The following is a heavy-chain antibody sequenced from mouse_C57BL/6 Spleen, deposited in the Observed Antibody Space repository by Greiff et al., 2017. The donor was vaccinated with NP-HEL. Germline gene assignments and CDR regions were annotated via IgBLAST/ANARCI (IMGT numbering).Heavy chain of an antibody. V-gene: IGHV14-4*01. CDR3: TGWLLQDYAMDY. CDR2: IDPENGDT. J-gene: IGHJ4*01. D-gene: IGHD2-3*01. Sequence: EVQLQQSGAELVRPGASVKLSCTASGFNIKDDYMHWVKQRPEQGLEWIGWIDPENGDTEYASKFQGKATITADTSSNTAYLQLSSLTSEDTAVYYCTGWLLQDYAMDYWGQGTSVTVSS. CDR1: GFNIKDDY.